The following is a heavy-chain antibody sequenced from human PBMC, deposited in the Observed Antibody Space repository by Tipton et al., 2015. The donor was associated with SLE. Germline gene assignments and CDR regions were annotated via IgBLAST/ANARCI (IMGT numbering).Heavy chain of an antibody. V-gene: IGHV3-23*01. D-gene: IGHD2-15*01. CDR2: ISGSGGST. CDR1: GFTFSSYA. CDR3: AKVRGSPSWNGGSCSGDACEI. Sequence: SLRLSCAASGFTFSSYAMSWVRQAPGKGLEWVSAISGSGGSTYYADSVKGRFTIARDNSKNTLYLQMNRLRAEDTAVYYCAKVRGSPSWNGGSCSGDACEIWGQGRMVTLSS. J-gene: IGHJ3*02.